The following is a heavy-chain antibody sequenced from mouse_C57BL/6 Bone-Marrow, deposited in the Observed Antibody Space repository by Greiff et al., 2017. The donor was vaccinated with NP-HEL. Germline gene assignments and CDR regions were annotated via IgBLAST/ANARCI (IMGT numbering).Heavy chain of an antibody. CDR1: GYTFTDYE. CDR2: IDPETGGT. Sequence: VQLQESGAELVRPGASVTLSCKASGYTFTDYEMHWVKQTPVHGLEWIGAIDPETGGTAYNQKFKGKARLTADKASSTAYMQLRRLTSEDSAVYCSTRQNWDWYFDVWGTGTTVTVSS. V-gene: IGHV1-15*01. D-gene: IGHD4-1*01. J-gene: IGHJ1*03. CDR3: TRQNWDWYFDV.